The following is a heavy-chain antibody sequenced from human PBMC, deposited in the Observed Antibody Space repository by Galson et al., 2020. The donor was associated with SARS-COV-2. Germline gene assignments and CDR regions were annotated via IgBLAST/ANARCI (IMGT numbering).Heavy chain of an antibody. CDR3: ARYVLGATYFDY. D-gene: IGHD1-26*01. CDR2: IYYSGST. Sequence: SETLSLTCTVSGGSISSYYWTWIRQTPGKGLEWIGYIYYSGSTTYSPSLKSRVTMSIDTSKNQFSLNLSSVTTADTAVYFCARYVLGATYFDYGGQGTLITVSS. CDR1: GGSISSYY. V-gene: IGHV4-59*01. J-gene: IGHJ4*02.